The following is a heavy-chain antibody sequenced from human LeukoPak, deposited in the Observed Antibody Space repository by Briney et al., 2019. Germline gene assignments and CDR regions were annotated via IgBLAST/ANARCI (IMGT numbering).Heavy chain of an antibody. D-gene: IGHD3-9*01. CDR3: ATRYYDILTGYYAFDY. J-gene: IGHJ4*02. CDR1: GYSFTNYW. V-gene: IGHV5-51*01. Sequence: SGESQKISCKGSGYSFTNYWIAWVRQKPGKGLECMGIIYRGDSDTRYSPFFQGQVTISADNSFSTAYLQWHSLKASDTAMYYCATRYYDILTGYYAFDYWGQGTLVTVSS. CDR2: IYRGDSDT.